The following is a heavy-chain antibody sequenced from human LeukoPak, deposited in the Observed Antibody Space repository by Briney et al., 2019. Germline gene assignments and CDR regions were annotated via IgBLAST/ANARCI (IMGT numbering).Heavy chain of an antibody. V-gene: IGHV4-59*01. Sequence: SETLSLTCGVSGGAITNYYWNWIRQAPGKGLEWLGYIYYTESTNYNPSLNSRVTISVDTSKNQFSLKLNSVTAADTAVYYCARGDSSWPYYFDCWGQGTPVTVSS. D-gene: IGHD6-13*01. CDR3: ARGDSSWPYYFDC. CDR1: GGAITNYY. J-gene: IGHJ4*02. CDR2: IYYTEST.